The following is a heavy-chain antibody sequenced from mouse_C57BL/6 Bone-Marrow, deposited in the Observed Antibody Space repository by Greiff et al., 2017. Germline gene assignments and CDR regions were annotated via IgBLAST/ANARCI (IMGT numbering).Heavy chain of an antibody. Sequence: QVQLQQPGAELVMPGASVKLSCKASGYTFTSYWMHWVKQRTGQGLEWIGEIDPSDSYTNYNQKFKGKSTLTVDKSSSTAYMQLSSLTSEDSAVYYCARELWYYGSSYFDYWGQGTTLTVSS. V-gene: IGHV1-69*01. J-gene: IGHJ2*01. CDR1: GYTFTSYW. D-gene: IGHD1-1*01. CDR2: IDPSDSYT. CDR3: ARELWYYGSSYFDY.